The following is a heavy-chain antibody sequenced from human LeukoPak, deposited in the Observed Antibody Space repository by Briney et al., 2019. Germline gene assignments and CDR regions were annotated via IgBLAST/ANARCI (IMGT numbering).Heavy chain of an antibody. CDR2: IIPIFGTA. CDR1: GYTFTSYD. J-gene: IGHJ2*01. CDR3: ARMAYCGGDCYLWYFDL. V-gene: IGHV1-69*05. D-gene: IGHD2-21*01. Sequence: ASVKVSCKASGYTFTSYDINWVRQAPGQGLEWMGGIIPIFGTANYAQKFQSRVTITTDESTSTAYMELSSLRSEDTAVYYCARMAYCGGDCYLWYFDLWGRGTLVTVSS.